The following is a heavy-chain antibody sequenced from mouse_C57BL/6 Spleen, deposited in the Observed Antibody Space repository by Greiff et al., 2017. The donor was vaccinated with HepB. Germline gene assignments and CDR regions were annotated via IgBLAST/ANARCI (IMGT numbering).Heavy chain of an antibody. Sequence: VKLMESGPGLVAPSQSLSITCTVSGFSLTSYAISWVRQPPGKGLEWLGVIWTGGGTNYNSALKSRLSISKDNSKSQVFLKMNSLQTDDTARYYCARITTVVAPGAMDYWGQGTSVTVSS. CDR2: IWTGGGT. J-gene: IGHJ4*01. CDR1: GFSLTSYA. D-gene: IGHD1-1*01. V-gene: IGHV2-9-1*01. CDR3: ARITTVVAPGAMDY.